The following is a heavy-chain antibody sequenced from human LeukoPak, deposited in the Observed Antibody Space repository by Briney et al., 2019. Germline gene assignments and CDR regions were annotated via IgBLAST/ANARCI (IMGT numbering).Heavy chain of an antibody. CDR3: ARDGDTVLTRGYYYYMDV. Sequence: GGSLRLSCAASGFTFSSYSMNWVRQAPGKGLEWVSSITSSSSYIYYADSVKGRFTISRDNAKKSLSLQMNSLRAEGTAVYYCARDGDTVLTRGYYYYMDVWGKGTTLTVSS. CDR2: ITSSSSYI. J-gene: IGHJ6*03. D-gene: IGHD4-23*01. CDR1: GFTFSSYS. V-gene: IGHV3-21*01.